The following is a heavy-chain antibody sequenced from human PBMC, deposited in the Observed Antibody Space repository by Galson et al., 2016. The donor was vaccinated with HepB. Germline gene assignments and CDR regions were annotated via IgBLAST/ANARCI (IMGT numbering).Heavy chain of an antibody. CDR1: GGSISNSLYY. CDR2: IYYRGST. Sequence: SETLSLTCSVSGGSISNSLYYWGWVRQPPGKGLEWIGTIYYRGSTYYNPSLKSRVTVSGDTSRNQLSLNLSSVTAADTAVFYCARLGWYVSDWYFDLWGRGTLVTVSS. V-gene: IGHV4-39*01. CDR3: ARLGWYVSDWYFDL. D-gene: IGHD6-19*01. J-gene: IGHJ2*01.